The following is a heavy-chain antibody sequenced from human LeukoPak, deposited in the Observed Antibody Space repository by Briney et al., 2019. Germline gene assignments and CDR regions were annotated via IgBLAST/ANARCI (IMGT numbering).Heavy chain of an antibody. Sequence: GGSLRLSCAVSGFTFDDYGVSWVRQAPGKGLEWVSGINWNGGGTGYADSVKGRFTISRDNAKKSVYLKMNSLRDEDTALYYCARDYCGGDCYPFDYWGQGTLVTVSS. J-gene: IGHJ4*02. CDR3: ARDYCGGDCYPFDY. CDR2: INWNGGGT. CDR1: GFTFDDYG. D-gene: IGHD2-21*02. V-gene: IGHV3-20*04.